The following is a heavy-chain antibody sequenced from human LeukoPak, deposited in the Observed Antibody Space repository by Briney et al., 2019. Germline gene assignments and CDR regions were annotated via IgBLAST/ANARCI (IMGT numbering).Heavy chain of an antibody. J-gene: IGHJ6*03. V-gene: IGHV4-34*01. CDR1: GGSFSGYY. Sequence: PSETLSLTCAVYGGSFSGYYWSWVRQPPGKGLEWIGEIYHSGSTNYNPSLKSRVTISVDKSKNQFSLKLTSVTAADTAVYYCASLPDYNYYNMDVWGKGTTVTVSS. CDR2: IYHSGST. CDR3: ASLPDYNYYNMDV.